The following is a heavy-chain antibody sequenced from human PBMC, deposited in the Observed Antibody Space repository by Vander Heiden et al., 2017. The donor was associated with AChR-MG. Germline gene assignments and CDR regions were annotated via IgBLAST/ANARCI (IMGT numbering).Heavy chain of an antibody. Sequence: QVQLQESGPGLVKPSETLSLTRAVSGYSTSSGYFWGWIRQPPGKGLEWIGNMFHSGNTFYNPSLKSRVTMSGDTSKNQFSLKLSSLTAADTAVYYGARRTTESNFDFWGQGILVTVSS. J-gene: IGHJ4*02. CDR2: MFHSGNT. CDR1: GYSTSSGYF. V-gene: IGHV4-38-2*01. D-gene: IGHD1-1*01. CDR3: ARRTTESNFDF.